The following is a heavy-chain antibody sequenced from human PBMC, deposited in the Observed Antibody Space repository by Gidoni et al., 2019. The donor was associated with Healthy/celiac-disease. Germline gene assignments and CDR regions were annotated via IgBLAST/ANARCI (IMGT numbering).Heavy chain of an antibody. Sequence: QVQLQESGPGLVKPSGTLSLTGAVSGGSIRSSNWWSWVRQPPGKGLEWIGEIYHSGRTNYNPSLKSRVTISVDKSKNQFSLKLSSVTAADTAVYYCAGRYCSGGSCYSVWIDYWGQGTLVTVSS. D-gene: IGHD2-15*01. V-gene: IGHV4-4*02. CDR1: GGSIRSSNW. CDR2: IYHSGRT. J-gene: IGHJ4*02. CDR3: AGRYCSGGSCYSVWIDY.